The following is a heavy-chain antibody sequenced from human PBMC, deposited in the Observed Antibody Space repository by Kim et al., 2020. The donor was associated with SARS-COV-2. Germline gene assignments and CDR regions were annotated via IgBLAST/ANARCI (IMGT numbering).Heavy chain of an antibody. Sequence: GGSLRLSCAASGFTFSNAWMSWVRQAPGKGLEWVGRIKSKTDGGRTDYAAPVKGRFTISRDDSKNTLYLQMNSLKTEDTAVYYCTTGESSFDYWGQGTLVTVSS. CDR2: IKSKTDGGRT. D-gene: IGHD3-16*01. V-gene: IGHV3-15*01. CDR1: GFTFSNAW. J-gene: IGHJ4*02. CDR3: TTGESSFDY.